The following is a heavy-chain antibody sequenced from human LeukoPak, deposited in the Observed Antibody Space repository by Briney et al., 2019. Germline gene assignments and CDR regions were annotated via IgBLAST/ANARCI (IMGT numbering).Heavy chain of an antibody. D-gene: IGHD1-14*01. CDR1: GFTFSSYG. CDR2: ISSSSSYI. J-gene: IGHJ4*02. Sequence: GGTLRLSCAASGFTFSSYGMSWVRQAPGKGLEWVSSISSSSSYIYYADSVKGRFTISRDNAKNSLYLQMNSLRAEDTAVYYCARRSGFDYWGQGTLVTVSS. V-gene: IGHV3-21*01. CDR3: ARRSGFDY.